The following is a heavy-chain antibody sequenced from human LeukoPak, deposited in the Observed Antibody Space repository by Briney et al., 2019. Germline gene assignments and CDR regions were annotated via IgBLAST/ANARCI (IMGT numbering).Heavy chain of an antibody. J-gene: IGHJ6*03. Sequence: SETLSLTCTVSGASIISGGYSWSWIRQPQGKGLEWISYMYYSGSPYYNPSLKSRMTMSVDMSNNQFSLRMSSVTAADTAVYYCARTTEAHSWQTRYFSYYMDVWGKGTTVTVSS. CDR1: GASIISGGYS. CDR2: MYYSGSP. V-gene: IGHV4-30-4*07. CDR3: ARTTEAHSWQTRYFSYYMDV. D-gene: IGHD6-13*01.